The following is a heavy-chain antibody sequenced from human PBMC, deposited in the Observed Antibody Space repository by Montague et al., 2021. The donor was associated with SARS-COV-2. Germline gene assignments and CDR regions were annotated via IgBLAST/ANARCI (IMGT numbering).Heavy chain of an antibody. Sequence: SETLSLTCTVSGDSVSSSDHYWGWIRQPPGKGLEWLGIVYYGGYTYYNPSVKGRVTISIDASKNQFSLKLNSLTATDTAIYHCAKRRLREDYFDFWGQGTLLTVSS. CDR2: VYYGGYT. D-gene: IGHD4-17*01. CDR3: AKRRLREDYFDF. J-gene: IGHJ4*02. V-gene: IGHV4-39*01. CDR1: GDSVSSSDHY.